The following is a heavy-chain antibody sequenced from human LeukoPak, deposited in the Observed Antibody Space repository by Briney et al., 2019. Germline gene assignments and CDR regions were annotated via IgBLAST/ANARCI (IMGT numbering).Heavy chain of an antibody. D-gene: IGHD6-19*01. CDR3: ARHILLAVAGTSIFYFDY. V-gene: IGHV4-38-2*02. J-gene: IGHJ4*02. Sequence: SETLSLTCTVSDYSISSGYYWGWIRQPPGKGMEWLGSISYSGRTYYKPSLKSRVTISLDTPKNQFSLKMTSVTAADTAVYYCARHILLAVAGTSIFYFDYWGQGTLVTVSS. CDR1: DYSISSGYY. CDR2: ISYSGRT.